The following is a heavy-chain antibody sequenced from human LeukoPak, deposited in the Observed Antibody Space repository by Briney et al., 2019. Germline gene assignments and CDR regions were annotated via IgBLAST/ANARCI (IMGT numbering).Heavy chain of an antibody. CDR1: GYTFSGYY. Sequence: ASVKVSCKASGYTFSGYYMHWVRQAPGQGLEWMGWINPNSGGTNCAQKSQGRVTMTRDTSISTAYMEVTRLRSDDTAVYYCARGSFYASGNYLVDYWGQGTLITVSS. V-gene: IGHV1-2*02. CDR2: INPNSGGT. CDR3: ARGSFYASGNYLVDY. J-gene: IGHJ4*02. D-gene: IGHD2/OR15-2a*01.